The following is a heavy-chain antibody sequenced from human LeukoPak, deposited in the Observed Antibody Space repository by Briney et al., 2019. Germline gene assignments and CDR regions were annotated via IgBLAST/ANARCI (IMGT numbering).Heavy chain of an antibody. J-gene: IGHJ4*02. CDR1: GGSISSYY. CDR3: AGASRFGEFDY. Sequence: PSETLSLTCTVSGGSISSYYWSWIRQPPGKGLEWIGYIYYSGSTNYNPSLKSRVTISVDTSKNQFSLRLSSVTAADTAVYYCAGASRFGEFDYWGQGTLVTVSS. D-gene: IGHD3-10*01. CDR2: IYYSGST. V-gene: IGHV4-59*01.